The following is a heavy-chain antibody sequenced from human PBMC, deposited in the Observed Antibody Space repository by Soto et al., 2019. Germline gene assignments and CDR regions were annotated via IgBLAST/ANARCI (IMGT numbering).Heavy chain of an antibody. CDR3: AKGVDYGEDY. V-gene: IGHV3-23*01. Sequence: GALRLSCAASGFTFSSYAMSWVRQAPGKGLEWVSAISGSGGSTYYADSVKGRFTISGDNSKNTLYLQMNSLRAEDTAVYYCAKGVDYGEDYWGQGTLVTVSS. J-gene: IGHJ4*02. CDR1: GFTFSSYA. CDR2: ISGSGGST. D-gene: IGHD4-17*01.